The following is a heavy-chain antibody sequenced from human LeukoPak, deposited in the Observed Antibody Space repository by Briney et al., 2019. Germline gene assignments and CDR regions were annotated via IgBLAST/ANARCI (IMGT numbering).Heavy chain of an antibody. D-gene: IGHD3-10*01. CDR2: IRHDGSNK. Sequence: GGSLRLSCAASGFTFSSYGIHWVRQAPGKGLEWVAFIRHDGSNKYYADSVKGRFTISRDNPKNTVYLQIKSLGAEDTAIYYCAKYVFSYGSGSYLAHWGQGTQVTVSS. J-gene: IGHJ4*02. CDR1: GFTFSSYG. CDR3: AKYVFSYGSGSYLAH. V-gene: IGHV3-30*02.